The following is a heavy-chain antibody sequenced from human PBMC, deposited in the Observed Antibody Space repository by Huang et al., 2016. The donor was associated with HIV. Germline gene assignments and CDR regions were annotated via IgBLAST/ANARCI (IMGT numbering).Heavy chain of an antibody. D-gene: IGHD3-22*01. CDR2: IIPTLGTA. J-gene: IGHJ4*02. CDR3: ATVDYYDTSGPQRGYFDN. CDR1: GGSFRNFA. Sequence: QVQLVQSGAEVKKPGSSVKVSCKASGGSFRNFAIGWVRQAPGKGLEWMVGIIPTLGTANYEQKVQGRVTIREDESTGTAYMELSSLRSEDTAVYYCATVDYYDTSGPQRGYFDNWGQGTLVTVSS. V-gene: IGHV1-69*01.